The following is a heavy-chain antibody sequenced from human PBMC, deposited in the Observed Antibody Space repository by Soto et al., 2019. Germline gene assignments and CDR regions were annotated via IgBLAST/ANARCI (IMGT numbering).Heavy chain of an antibody. Sequence: SETLSLTCTVSGGSISGYYWSWIRQPPGKGLEWIGYIYYSGSTNYNPSLNSRVTMSVDTSKNQFSLNLTTVTAADTAVYYCARVYNSASRVFDYWGQGTLVTVSS. CDR1: GGSISGYY. D-gene: IGHD6-6*01. CDR3: ARVYNSASRVFDY. J-gene: IGHJ4*02. V-gene: IGHV4-59*01. CDR2: IYYSGST.